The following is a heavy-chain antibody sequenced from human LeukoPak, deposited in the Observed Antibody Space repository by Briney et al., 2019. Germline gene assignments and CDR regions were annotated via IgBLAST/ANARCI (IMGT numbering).Heavy chain of an antibody. D-gene: IGHD5-24*01. Sequence: GGSLRLSCTASEFTVSRNYMLWVRQAPGKGLEWVSLIFSNGDTHYADSVKGRFTISRDTSKNTVSLQMSSLRVEDTAMYYCTRGQMNYWGQGTPVTVSS. CDR2: IFSNGDT. V-gene: IGHV3-53*01. J-gene: IGHJ4*02. CDR3: TRGQMNY. CDR1: EFTVSRNY.